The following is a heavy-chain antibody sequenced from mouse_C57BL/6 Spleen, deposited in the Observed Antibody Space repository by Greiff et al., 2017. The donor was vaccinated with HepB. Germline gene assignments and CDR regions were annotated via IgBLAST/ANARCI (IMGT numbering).Heavy chain of an antibody. CDR1: GYTFTSYW. D-gene: IGHD4-1*02. CDR2: IDPSDSYT. CDR3: AINWDEFAY. J-gene: IGHJ3*01. Sequence: QVQLKQPGAELVMPGASVKLSCKASGYTFTSYWMHWVKQRPGQGLEWIGEIDPSDSYTNYNQKFKGKSTLTVDKSSSTAYMQLSSLTSEDSAVYYCAINWDEFAYWGQGTLVTVSA. V-gene: IGHV1-69*01.